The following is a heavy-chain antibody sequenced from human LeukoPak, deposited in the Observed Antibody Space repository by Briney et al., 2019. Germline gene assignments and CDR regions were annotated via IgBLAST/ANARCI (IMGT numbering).Heavy chain of an antibody. V-gene: IGHV4-39*01. Sequence: PSESLSLTCTVSGGSIIGSTSYWGWIRPPPGKGLDWIGIINYRVSTYYNPSLRSRVTICVDTSKNQSSLKLNSVTASDTAVYYCARGYDYWGQGTLVTVSP. D-gene: IGHD3-22*01. CDR2: INYRVST. CDR1: GGSIIGSTSY. CDR3: ARGYDY. J-gene: IGHJ4*02.